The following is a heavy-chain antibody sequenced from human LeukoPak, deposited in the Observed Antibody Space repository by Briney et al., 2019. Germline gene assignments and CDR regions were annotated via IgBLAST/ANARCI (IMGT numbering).Heavy chain of an antibody. Sequence: ASVKVSCKASGYTFTNFGISWVRQAPGQGLEWMGWISPYNGHTNYAQKLQGRVTMITDTSTSTAYMELRSLRSDDTAVFYCARDFEYGSGSSHYFDYWGQGTLVTVSS. D-gene: IGHD3-10*01. CDR1: GYTFTNFG. CDR3: ARDFEYGSGSSHYFDY. J-gene: IGHJ4*02. V-gene: IGHV1-18*01. CDR2: ISPYNGHT.